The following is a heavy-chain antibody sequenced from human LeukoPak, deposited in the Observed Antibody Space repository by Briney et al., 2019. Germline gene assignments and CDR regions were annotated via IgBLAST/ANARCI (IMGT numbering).Heavy chain of an antibody. J-gene: IGHJ5*02. V-gene: IGHV4-59*01. CDR2: IYYSGDT. Sequence: SETLSLTCTVSGGSISGNYWSWIRQPPGKGLEWIGFIYYSGDTNYNPSLKSRVTLSVDTSKDQFSLKLSSVTAADTAVYYCARSFCSGASCYSGWFDPWGQGTLVTVSS. CDR1: GGSISGNY. CDR3: ARSFCSGASCYSGWFDP. D-gene: IGHD2-15*01.